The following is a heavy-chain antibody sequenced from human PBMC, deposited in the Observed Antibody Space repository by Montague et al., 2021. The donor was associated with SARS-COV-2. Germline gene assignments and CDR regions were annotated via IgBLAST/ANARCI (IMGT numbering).Heavy chain of an antibody. D-gene: IGHD3-16*01. J-gene: IGHJ4*02. CDR2: IYYSGIT. V-gene: IGHV4-39*01. Sequence: SETLSLTCNVSGGSISSSTYYWGWIRQPPGKGLEWIGNIYYSGITYYNPSLKSRVTISVDTSKNQFSLKLSSVTAADTAVYYCARLIRYDMKGSFDYWGQGTLVTVSS. CDR1: GGSISSSTYY. CDR3: ARLIRYDMKGSFDY.